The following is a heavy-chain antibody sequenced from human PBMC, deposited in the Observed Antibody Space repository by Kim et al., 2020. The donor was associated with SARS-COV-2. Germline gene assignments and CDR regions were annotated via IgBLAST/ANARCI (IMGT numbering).Heavy chain of an antibody. Sequence: TNYNPSLKVRVTISVDTSKNQFSLKLSSVTAADTAVYYCARGPFSYYFDYWGQGTLVTVSS. CDR3: ARGPFSYYFDY. CDR2: T. V-gene: IGHV4-34*01. D-gene: IGHD1-1*01. J-gene: IGHJ4*02.